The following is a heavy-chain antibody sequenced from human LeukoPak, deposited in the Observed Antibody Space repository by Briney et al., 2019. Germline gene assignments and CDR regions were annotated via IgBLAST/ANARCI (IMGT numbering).Heavy chain of an antibody. V-gene: IGHV3-21*01. D-gene: IGHD4-23*01. J-gene: IGHJ4*02. Sequence: PGGSLRLSCADSGFTFISYAMCWVRQAPGKGLEWVSSISISSSYIYYADSVKDRFTISRDNAKNSLYLQMNSLRAEDTAVYYCAGDEVGKGGKEIDYWGQGTLVTVSS. CDR2: ISISSSYI. CDR1: GFTFISYA. CDR3: AGDEVGKGGKEIDY.